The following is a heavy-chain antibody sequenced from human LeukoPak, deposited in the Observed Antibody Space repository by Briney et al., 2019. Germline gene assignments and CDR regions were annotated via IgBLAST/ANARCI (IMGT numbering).Heavy chain of an antibody. CDR3: AKDGTYCGGDCYSYFDY. J-gene: IGHJ4*02. Sequence: GGSLRLSCAASGFTFSSYAMSWVRQAPGKGLEWVSAICGSGGSTYYADSVKGRFTISRDNSKNTLYLQMNSLRAEDTAVYYCAKDGTYCGGDCYSYFDYWGQGTLVTVSS. CDR2: ICGSGGST. D-gene: IGHD2-21*02. CDR1: GFTFSSYA. V-gene: IGHV3-23*01.